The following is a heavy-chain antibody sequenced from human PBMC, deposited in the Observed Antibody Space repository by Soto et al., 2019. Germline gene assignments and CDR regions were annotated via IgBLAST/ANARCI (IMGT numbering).Heavy chain of an antibody. CDR3: ARGGDFWRIDY. J-gene: IGHJ4*02. CDR1: GGSFSGYY. D-gene: IGHD3-3*01. CDR2: INHSGST. V-gene: IGHV4-34*01. Sequence: SETLSLTCAVYGGSFSGYYWSWIRQPPGKGLEWIGEINHSGSTNYNPSLKSRVTISVDTSKNQFSLKLSSVTAADTAVYYCARGGDFWRIDYWGQGTLVTVSS.